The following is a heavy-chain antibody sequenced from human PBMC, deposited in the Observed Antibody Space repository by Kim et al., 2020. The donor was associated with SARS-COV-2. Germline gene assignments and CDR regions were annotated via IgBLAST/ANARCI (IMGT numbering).Heavy chain of an antibody. Sequence: ASVKVSCKASGYTFTSYGISWVRQAPGQGLEWMGWISAYNGNTNYAQKLQGRVTMTTDTSTSTAYMELRSLRSDDTAVYYCARNPYWNYVDSLFGNFGNNRFDYWGQGTLVTVSS. J-gene: IGHJ4*02. CDR1: GYTFTSYG. V-gene: IGHV1-18*01. D-gene: IGHD1-7*01. CDR3: ARNPYWNYVDSLFGNFGNNRFDY. CDR2: ISAYNGNT.